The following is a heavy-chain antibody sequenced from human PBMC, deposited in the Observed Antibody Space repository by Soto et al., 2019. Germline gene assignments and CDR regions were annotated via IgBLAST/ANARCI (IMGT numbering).Heavy chain of an antibody. J-gene: IGHJ3*02. CDR2: ISYDGSQK. Sequence: GGSLRLSCAASGFTFRTYAFHWVRQAPGKGLEWVALISYDGSQKYYAQSVEGRFTVSRDNSKNTLNLHLNSLRVDDTAVYYCARVYVEVTHRNAFDIWGRGTMVTV. D-gene: IGHD2-21*02. V-gene: IGHV3-30*04. CDR3: ARVYVEVTHRNAFDI. CDR1: GFTFRTYA.